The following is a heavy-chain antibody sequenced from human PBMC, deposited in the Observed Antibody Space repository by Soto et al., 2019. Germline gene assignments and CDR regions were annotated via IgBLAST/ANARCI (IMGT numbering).Heavy chain of an antibody. CDR3: AREDYYGSGIDD. J-gene: IGHJ4*02. D-gene: IGHD3-10*01. V-gene: IGHV4-59*12. Sequence: QVQLQESGPGLVKPSETLSLTCTVSGGSISSYYWSWIRQPPGTGLEWIGCVSYSGSINYNPSLKIRITISVDTSKNHFSLTLSSVTAADTAVYYCAREDYYGSGIDDWGQGTLVTVSS. CDR1: GGSISSYY. CDR2: VSYSGSI.